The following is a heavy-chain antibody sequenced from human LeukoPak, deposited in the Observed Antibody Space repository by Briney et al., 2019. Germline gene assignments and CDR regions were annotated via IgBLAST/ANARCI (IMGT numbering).Heavy chain of an antibody. CDR3: ARDLGIAAAGTLNNYYYYYMDV. Sequence: SSVKVSCKASGGTFSSYAISRVRQAPGQGLEWMGGIIPIFGTANYAQKFQGRVTITADESTSTAYMELSSLRSEDTAVYYCARDLGIAAAGTLNNYYYYYMDVWGKGTTVTVSS. J-gene: IGHJ6*03. D-gene: IGHD6-13*01. CDR1: GGTFSSYA. CDR2: IIPIFGTA. V-gene: IGHV1-69*01.